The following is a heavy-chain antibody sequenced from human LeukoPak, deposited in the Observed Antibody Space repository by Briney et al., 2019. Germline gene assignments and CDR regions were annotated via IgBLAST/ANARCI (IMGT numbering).Heavy chain of an antibody. V-gene: IGHV4-59*08. CDR3: ASYNGGYDY. J-gene: IGHJ4*02. CDR2: IYYSGST. D-gene: IGHD3-10*01. CDR1: GGSISSYY. Sequence: PSETLSLTCTVSGGSISSYYWSWIRQPPGKGLEWIGYIYYSGSTNYNPSLKSRVIISVDTSKNQFSLKLSSVTAADTAVYYCASYNGGYDYWGQGTLVTVSS.